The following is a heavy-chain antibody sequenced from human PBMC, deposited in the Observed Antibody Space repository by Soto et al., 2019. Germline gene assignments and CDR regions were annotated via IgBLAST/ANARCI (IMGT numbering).Heavy chain of an antibody. CDR1: GGSISSGGNP. V-gene: IGHV4-30-2*01. J-gene: IGHJ2*01. D-gene: IGHD6-6*01. CDR2: IHHSGST. Sequence: QLQLQESGSGLVKPSQTLSLTCAVSGGSISSGGNPWSWIRQAPGKGLEWIGYIHHSGSTYYNPSLKSRVTMSVDRSRNQFSLRLSSVTAADTAVYYCARIKQLVPWYFDVWGRGTLVTVSS. CDR3: ARIKQLVPWYFDV.